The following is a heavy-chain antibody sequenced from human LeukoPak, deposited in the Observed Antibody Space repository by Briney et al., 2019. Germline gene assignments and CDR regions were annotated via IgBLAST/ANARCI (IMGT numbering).Heavy chain of an antibody. CDR2: IYYSGST. V-gene: IGHV4-59*01. CDR1: GGSISSYY. CDR3: ARAQDWFDP. Sequence: SETLSLTCTVSGGSISSYYWSWIRQPPGKGLEWIGYIYYSGSTNYKPSLKSRVTISVDTSKNQFSLKLSSVTAADTAVYYCARAQDWFDPWGQGTLVTVSS. J-gene: IGHJ5*02.